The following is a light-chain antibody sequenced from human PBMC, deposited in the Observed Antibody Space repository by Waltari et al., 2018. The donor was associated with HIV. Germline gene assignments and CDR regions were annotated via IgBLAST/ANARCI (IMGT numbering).Light chain of an antibody. Sequence: QTVVTQEPSFSVSPGGTVPLTCGLSSGSVSTSYYPSWYQQTPGQAPRTLIYSTNTSSSGVPDRFSGSILGNKAALTITGAQADDESDYYCVLYMGSGIGVFGGGTKLTVL. CDR3: VLYMGSGIGV. CDR1: SGSVSTSYY. V-gene: IGLV8-61*01. J-gene: IGLJ3*02. CDR2: STN.